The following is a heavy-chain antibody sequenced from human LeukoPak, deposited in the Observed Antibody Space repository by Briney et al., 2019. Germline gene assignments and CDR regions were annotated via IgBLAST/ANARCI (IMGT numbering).Heavy chain of an antibody. J-gene: IGHJ4*02. CDR1: GGTFSSYA. CDR3: ARGPCSGGSCYFDY. Sequence: SVKVSCKASGGTFSSYAISWVRQAPGQGLEWTGGIIPIFGTANYAQKFQGRVTITADESTSTAYMELSSLRSEDTAVYYCARGPCSGGSCYFDYWGQGTLVTVSS. V-gene: IGHV1-69*13. CDR2: IIPIFGTA. D-gene: IGHD2-15*01.